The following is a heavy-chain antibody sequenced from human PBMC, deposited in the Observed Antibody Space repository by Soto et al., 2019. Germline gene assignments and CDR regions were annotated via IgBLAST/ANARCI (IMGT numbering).Heavy chain of an antibody. V-gene: IGHV3-49*03. Sequence: GGSLRLSCTASGFTFGDYAMSWFRQAPGKGLEWVGFIRSKAYGGTTEYAASVKGRFTISRDDSKSIAHLQMNSLKTEDTAVYYCTRDGRITMVRGVIDYWGQGTLVTVSS. CDR2: IRSKAYGGTT. J-gene: IGHJ4*02. D-gene: IGHD3-10*01. CDR3: TRDGRITMVRGVIDY. CDR1: GFTFGDYA.